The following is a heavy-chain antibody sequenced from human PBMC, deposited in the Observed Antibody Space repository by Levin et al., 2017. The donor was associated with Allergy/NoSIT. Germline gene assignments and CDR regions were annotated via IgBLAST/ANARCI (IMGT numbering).Heavy chain of an antibody. CDR1: GYTFTSYD. J-gene: IGHJ5*02. CDR3: AKAPAYYDYVWGSYRQWWFDP. V-gene: IGHV1-8*01. D-gene: IGHD3-16*02. CDR2: MNPNSGNT. Sequence: GESLKISCKASGYTFTSYDINWVRQATGQGLEWMGWMNPNSGNTGYAQKFQGRVTMTRNTSISTAYMELSSLRSEDTAVYYCAKAPAYYDYVWGSYRQWWFDPWGQGTLVTVSS.